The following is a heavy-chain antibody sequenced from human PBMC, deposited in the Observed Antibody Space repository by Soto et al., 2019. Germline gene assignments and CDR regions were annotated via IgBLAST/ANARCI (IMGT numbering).Heavy chain of an antibody. D-gene: IGHD4-17*01. V-gene: IGHV3-23*01. CDR3: ARSYRGGDYHFGF. CDR1: GFTFSTYT. Sequence: EVQLLESGGGLVQPGGSLRLSCAASGFTFSTYTMSWVRQTPGKGLEWVAAISGSGDSTSYADSVKDRFTIARDNSKSTSYLQMNSLRAEDTAIYYCARSYRGGDYHFGFWGQGTLVTVSS. J-gene: IGHJ4*02. CDR2: ISGSGDST.